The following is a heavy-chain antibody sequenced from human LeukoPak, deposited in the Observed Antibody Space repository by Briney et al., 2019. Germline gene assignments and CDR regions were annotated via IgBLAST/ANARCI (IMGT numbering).Heavy chain of an antibody. D-gene: IGHD3-22*01. V-gene: IGHV4-31*03. CDR1: GGSLSSGGYY. J-gene: IGHJ4*02. CDR2: IYYSGST. Sequence: SETLSLTCTVSGGSLSSGGYYWSWIRQHPGKGLEWIGYIYYSGSTYYNPSLKSRVTISVDTSKNQFSLKLSSVTAADTAVYYCASTSEYYYDSSGYQSPYYFDYWGQGTLVTVSS. CDR3: ASTSEYYYDSSGYQSPYYFDY.